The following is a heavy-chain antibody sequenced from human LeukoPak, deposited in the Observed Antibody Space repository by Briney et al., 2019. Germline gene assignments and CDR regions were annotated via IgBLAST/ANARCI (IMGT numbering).Heavy chain of an antibody. CDR3: ARGLTSLGYCSGGSCYRGDY. J-gene: IGHJ4*02. D-gene: IGHD2-15*01. V-gene: IGHV3-48*01. CDR2: ISSSSSTI. Sequence: GGSLRLSCAASGFTFSSYSMNWVRQAPGKGLEWVSYISSSSSTIYYADSVKGRFTISRDNAKNSLYLQMNSLRAEDTAVYYCARGLTSLGYCSGGSCYRGDYWGQGTLVTVSS. CDR1: GFTFSSYS.